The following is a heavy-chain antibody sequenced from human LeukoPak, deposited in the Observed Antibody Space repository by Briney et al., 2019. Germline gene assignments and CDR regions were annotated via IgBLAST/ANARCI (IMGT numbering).Heavy chain of an antibody. CDR2: FDPEDGET. CDR1: GYTLTELS. V-gene: IGHV1-24*01. Sequence: ASVKVSCKVSGYTLTELSMHWVRQAPGKGLEWMGGFDPEDGETIYAQKFQGRVTMTEDTSTDTAYMELSSLRSEDTAVYYCATRAVGASSLSLYYWGQGTLVTVSS. J-gene: IGHJ4*02. D-gene: IGHD1-26*01. CDR3: ATRAVGASSLSLYY.